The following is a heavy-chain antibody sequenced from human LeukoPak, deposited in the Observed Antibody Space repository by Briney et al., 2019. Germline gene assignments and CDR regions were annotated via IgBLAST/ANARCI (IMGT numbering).Heavy chain of an antibody. CDR1: GYTFTDYY. CDR3: ATDSMVRGVIPL. D-gene: IGHD3-10*01. V-gene: IGHV1-69-2*01. CDR2: VDPEDGET. Sequence: ASAKISCKVSGYTFTDYYMHWVQQAPGKGLEWMGLVDPEDGETIYAEKFQGRVTITADTSTDTAYMELSSLRSEDTAVYYCATDSMVRGVIPLWGQGTLVTVSS. J-gene: IGHJ4*02.